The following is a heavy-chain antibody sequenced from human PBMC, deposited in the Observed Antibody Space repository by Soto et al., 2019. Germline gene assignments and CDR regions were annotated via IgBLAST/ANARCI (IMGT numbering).Heavy chain of an antibody. CDR3: AKDGASGSYPPYYYFGMDV. D-gene: IGHD1-26*01. CDR2: ISGSGGNA. CDR1: GFTFSSYA. Sequence: ESGGGLVQPGGSLRLSCAASGFTFSSYAMSWVRQAPGKGLEWVSTISGSGGNAYYADSVKGRFSISRDNSKNTLRLQTNSLRADDTAVYYCAKDGASGSYPPYYYFGMDVW. V-gene: IGHV3-23*01. J-gene: IGHJ6*01.